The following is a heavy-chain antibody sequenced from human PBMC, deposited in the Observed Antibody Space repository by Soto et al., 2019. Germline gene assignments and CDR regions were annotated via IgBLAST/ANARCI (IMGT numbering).Heavy chain of an antibody. D-gene: IGHD3-10*01. CDR2: IYWNDDQ. Sequence: SGPTLVNPTQTLTLTCNFSDFSLTTRGVGVGWIRQPPGKALEWVALIYWNDDQRYNPSLKSRLTVTKDTSKNHVVLTMTKVDPPDTATYYCTKRYPAYGNDLWGPGTLVTVSS. CDR3: TKRYPAYGNDL. V-gene: IGHV2-5*01. CDR1: DFSLTTRGVG. J-gene: IGHJ5*02.